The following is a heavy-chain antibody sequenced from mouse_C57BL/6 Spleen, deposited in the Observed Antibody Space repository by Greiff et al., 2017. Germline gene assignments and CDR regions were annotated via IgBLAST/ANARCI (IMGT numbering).Heavy chain of an antibody. V-gene: IGHV1-55*01. CDR3: ARDAILYGNDGSFDD. D-gene: IGHD2-2*01. CDR1: GYTFTSYW. Sequence: VQLQQPGAELVKPGASVKMSCKASGYTFTSYWITWVKQRPGQGLEWIGDIYPGSGSTNYNEKFKSKATLTVDTSSSTAYMQLSSLTSEDSAVYYCARDAILYGNDGSFDDWGQGTTLTVSS. J-gene: IGHJ2*01. CDR2: IYPGSGST.